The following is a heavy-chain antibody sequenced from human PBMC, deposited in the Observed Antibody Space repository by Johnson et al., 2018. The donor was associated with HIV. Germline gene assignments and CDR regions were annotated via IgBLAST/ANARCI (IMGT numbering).Heavy chain of an antibody. CDR1: GFIYDDYA. CDR2: ISWNSGSI. D-gene: IGHD6-13*01. Sequence: VQLVESGGGLVQPGRSLRLSCAASGFIYDDYAMHWVRQAPGKGLEWVSGISWNSGSIGYADSVKGRFTISRDKSKNTLYLQMNSLRTEDTAVYYCARVGSTWTDAFDIWGQGTMVTVSS. J-gene: IGHJ3*02. V-gene: IGHV3-9*01. CDR3: ARVGSTWTDAFDI.